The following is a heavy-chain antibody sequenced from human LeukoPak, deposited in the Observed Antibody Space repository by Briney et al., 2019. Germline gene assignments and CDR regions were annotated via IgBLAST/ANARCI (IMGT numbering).Heavy chain of an antibody. J-gene: IGHJ4*02. CDR2: IYYSGST. V-gene: IGHV4-39*01. CDR3: ARHVLSGDFDY. D-gene: IGHD2/OR15-2a*01. CDR1: GGSISSSSYY. Sequence: SETLSLTCTVSGGSISSSSYYWGWIRQPPGKGLEWIGSIYYSGSTYYNPSLKSRVTISVDTSKNQFSLKLSSVTAADTAVYYCARHVLSGDFDYWGQGTLVTVSS.